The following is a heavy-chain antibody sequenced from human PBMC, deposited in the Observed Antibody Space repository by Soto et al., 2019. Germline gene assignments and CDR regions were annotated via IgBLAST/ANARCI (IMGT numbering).Heavy chain of an antibody. CDR3: AHRTYYYYDSSGYYFH. CDR2: IYGNDDK. CDR1: GFSLTTNRVA. J-gene: IGHJ4*02. Sequence: QITLKESAPTLVKPTQTLTLTCTFSGFSLTTNRVAVGWIRQPPGKALEWLALIYGNDDKEYSPSLKSRLTIIKDTSKNQVALKVTNIEPVDKAKYYCAHRTYYYYDSSGYYFHWGQGTLVTVSS. V-gene: IGHV2-5*01. D-gene: IGHD3-22*01.